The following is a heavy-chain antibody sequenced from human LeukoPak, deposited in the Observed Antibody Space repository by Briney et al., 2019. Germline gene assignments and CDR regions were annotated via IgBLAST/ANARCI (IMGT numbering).Heavy chain of an antibody. V-gene: IGHV4-34*01. CDR3: ARTTEGYAGGPGYSYYYYIDV. J-gene: IGHJ6*03. D-gene: IGHD5-12*01. CDR2: INHSGST. Sequence: SETLSLTCAVYGGSFSGYYWSWIRQPPGKGLEWIGEINHSGSTNYNPSLKSRVTISVDTSKNQFSLKLSSVTAADTAVYYCARTTEGYAGGPGYSYYYYIDVWGKGTTVTISS. CDR1: GGSFSGYY.